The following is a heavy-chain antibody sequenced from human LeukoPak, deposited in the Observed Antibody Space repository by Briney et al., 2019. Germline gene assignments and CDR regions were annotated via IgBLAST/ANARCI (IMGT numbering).Heavy chain of an antibody. Sequence: SETLSLTCAVSGGSISSSNWWSWVRQPPGKGLEWIGEIYHSGSTNYNPSLKSRVTISVDKSKNQFSLKLSSVTAADTAVYYCASQGSGSYYTDAFDIWGQGTMVTVSS. D-gene: IGHD3-10*01. CDR1: GGSISSSNW. J-gene: IGHJ3*02. V-gene: IGHV4-4*02. CDR2: IYHSGST. CDR3: ASQGSGSYYTDAFDI.